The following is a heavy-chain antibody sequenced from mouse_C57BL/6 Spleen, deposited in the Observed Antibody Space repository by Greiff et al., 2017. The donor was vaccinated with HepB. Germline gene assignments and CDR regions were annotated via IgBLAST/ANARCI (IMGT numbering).Heavy chain of an antibody. V-gene: IGHV3-6*01. CDR3: ARGDYDDVFDY. D-gene: IGHD2-4*01. J-gene: IGHJ2*01. Sequence: EVQLQESGPGLVKPSQSLSLTCSVPGYSITSGYYWNWIRQFPGNKLEWMGYISYDGSNNYNPSLKNRISITRDTSKNQFFLKLNSVTTEDTATYYCARGDYDDVFDYWGQGTTLTVSS. CDR2: ISYDGSN. CDR1: GYSITSGYY.